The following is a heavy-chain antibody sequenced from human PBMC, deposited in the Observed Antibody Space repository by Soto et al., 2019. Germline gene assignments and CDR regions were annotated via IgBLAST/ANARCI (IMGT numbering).Heavy chain of an antibody. CDR1: GVTFIGSA. D-gene: IGHD3-22*01. CDR3: TSQYYYDSSAYYYLDY. Sequence: GGSRRRSCAASGVTFIGSAMHWVRQATGKGLEWVGRIRSKANNYATAYAASVRGTFTISRDDSKNTAYLQMNSLKTEDTAVYYCTSQYYYDSSAYYYLDYWGQGTLVTVSS. V-gene: IGHV3-73*01. CDR2: IRSKANNYAT. J-gene: IGHJ4*02.